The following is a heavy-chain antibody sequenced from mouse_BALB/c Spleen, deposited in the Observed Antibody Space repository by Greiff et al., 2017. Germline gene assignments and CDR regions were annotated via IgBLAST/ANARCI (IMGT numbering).Heavy chain of an antibody. J-gene: IGHJ4*01. CDR3: ARVLYYYGSSFYYYAMDY. CDR2: IRNKANGYTT. D-gene: IGHD1-1*01. CDR1: GFTFTDYY. V-gene: IGHV7-3*02. Sequence: EVQGVESGGGLVQPGGSLRLSCATSGFTFTDYYMSWVRQPPGKALEWLGFIRNKANGYTTEYSAFVKGRFTISRDNSQSILYLQMNTLRAEDSATYYCARVLYYYGSSFYYYAMDYWGQGTSVTVSS.